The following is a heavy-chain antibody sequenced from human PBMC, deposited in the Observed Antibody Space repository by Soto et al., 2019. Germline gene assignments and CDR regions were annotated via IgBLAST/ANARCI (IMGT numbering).Heavy chain of an antibody. CDR1: GFTVSSSY. Sequence: GSLRLSCAASGFTVSSSYMSWVRQAPGKGLEWVSIIYSGGSTFYADSVKGRFTLSRDNSKNTLYLQMNSLRAEDTAVYYCARGAPIKPRTFEYWGRGT. CDR2: IYSGGST. J-gene: IGHJ4*02. D-gene: IGHD5-12*01. CDR3: ARGAPIKPRTFEY. V-gene: IGHV3-53*01.